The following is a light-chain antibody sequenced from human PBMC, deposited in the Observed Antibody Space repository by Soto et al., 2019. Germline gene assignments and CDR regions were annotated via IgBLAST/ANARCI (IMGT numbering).Light chain of an antibody. V-gene: IGKV1-27*01. CDR2: AAS. CDR3: QKYSSVPV. CDR1: QGIRNF. Sequence: DIQMTQSPTSLSASVGDRVTITGRASQGIRNFVAWYQQKPGKAPKLLIYAASTLQSGVPSRFSGSGSGTDFTLTINSLQPEDVATYSGQKYSSVPVFGPGTKVEIK. J-gene: IGKJ3*01.